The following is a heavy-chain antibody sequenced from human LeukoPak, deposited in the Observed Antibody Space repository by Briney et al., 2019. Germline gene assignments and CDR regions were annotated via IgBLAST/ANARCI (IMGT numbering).Heavy chain of an antibody. CDR2: ISYDGSNK. V-gene: IGHV3-30-3*01. CDR3: ARGIAVAGNWFDP. Sequence: GGSLRLSCAASGFTFSSYAMHWVRQAPGKGLEWVAVISYDGSNKYYADSVKGRFTISRDNSKNTLYLQMNSLRAEDTAVYYCARGIAVAGNWFDPWGQGTLVIVSS. D-gene: IGHD6-19*01. J-gene: IGHJ5*02. CDR1: GFTFSSYA.